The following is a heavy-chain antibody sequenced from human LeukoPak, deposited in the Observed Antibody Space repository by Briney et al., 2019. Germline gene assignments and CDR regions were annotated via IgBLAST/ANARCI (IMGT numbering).Heavy chain of an antibody. CDR2: IRSKAYGGTT. CDR3: TRVGITMIVVVITTGMAFDI. J-gene: IGHJ3*02. V-gene: IGHV3-49*03. D-gene: IGHD3-22*01. Sequence: GGSLRLSCAASGFTFSNAWMSWFRQAPGKGLEWVGFIRSKAYGGTTEYAASVKGRFTISRDDSKSIAYLQMNSLKTEDTAVYYCTRVGITMIVVVITTGMAFDIWGQGTMVTVSS. CDR1: GFTFSNAW.